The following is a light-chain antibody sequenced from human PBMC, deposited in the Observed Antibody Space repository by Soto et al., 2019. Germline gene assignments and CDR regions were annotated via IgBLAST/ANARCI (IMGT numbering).Light chain of an antibody. CDR3: ATWDDKLTGWV. CDR2: FNN. CDR1: SSNIGINT. Sequence: QSVLTQPPSASGAPGQRVTISCSRSSSNIGINTVNWYHHLPGTAPKVLIYFNNERASGVPDRFSGSKSGTSASLAISGLQSEDEGDYYCATWDDKLTGWVFGGGTKLTVL. J-gene: IGLJ3*02. V-gene: IGLV1-44*01.